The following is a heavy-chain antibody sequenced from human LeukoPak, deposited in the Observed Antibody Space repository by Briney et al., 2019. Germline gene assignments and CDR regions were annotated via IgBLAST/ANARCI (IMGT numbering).Heavy chain of an antibody. V-gene: IGHV5-51*01. CDR3: ARLNSGYYY. CDR1: GYSFTSYW. Sequence: GESLKISCNGSGYSFTSYWIAWVRQTAGKGLEWMGIIYPGDSDTRFSPSFQGQVTISADKSTSTAYLQWSSLKASDTAMYYCARLNSGYYYWGQGTLVTVSS. CDR2: IYPGDSDT. J-gene: IGHJ4*02. D-gene: IGHD5-12*01.